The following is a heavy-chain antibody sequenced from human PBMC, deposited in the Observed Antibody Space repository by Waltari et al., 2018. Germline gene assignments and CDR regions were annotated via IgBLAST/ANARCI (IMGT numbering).Heavy chain of an antibody. CDR3: AAPYSSSWYGRGGMDV. Sequence: QVQLVQSGAEVKKPGSSVKVSCKASGGTFSSYAISWVRQAPGQGLEWMGGIIPIFGTANYAQKLQGRVTITADESTSTAYMELSSLRSEDTAVYYCAAPYSSSWYGRGGMDVWGQGTTVTVSS. CDR2: IIPIFGTA. D-gene: IGHD6-13*01. V-gene: IGHV1-69*01. CDR1: GGTFSSYA. J-gene: IGHJ6*02.